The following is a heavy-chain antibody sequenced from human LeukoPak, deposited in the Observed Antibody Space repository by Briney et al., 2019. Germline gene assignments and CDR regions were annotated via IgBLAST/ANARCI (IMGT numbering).Heavy chain of an antibody. V-gene: IGHV3-9*01. D-gene: IGHD3-10*01. Sequence: QTGGSLRLSCAASGFTLDDYAMHWVRQAPGKGLEWVSGISWNSGSIGYADSVKGRFTISRDNAKNSLYLQMNSLRAEDTALYYCAKEAMVWGVITPGWGQGTLVTVSS. CDR2: ISWNSGSI. CDR1: GFTLDDYA. CDR3: AKEAMVWGVITPG. J-gene: IGHJ4*02.